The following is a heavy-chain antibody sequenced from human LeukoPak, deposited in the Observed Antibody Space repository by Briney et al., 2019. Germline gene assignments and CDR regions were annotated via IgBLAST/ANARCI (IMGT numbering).Heavy chain of an antibody. D-gene: IGHD6-25*01. Sequence: KPSETLSLTCTVSGDSISSSSYNWGWIRQPPGKGLEWVGNVYFNGNTYYNPSLKSRVAISVDTSKNQFSLNLRSVTAADTAVYYCERQGGGGRAFDIWGQGTMVTVSS. CDR1: GDSISSSSYN. V-gene: IGHV4-39*01. CDR2: VYFNGNT. CDR3: ERQGGGGRAFDI. J-gene: IGHJ3*02.